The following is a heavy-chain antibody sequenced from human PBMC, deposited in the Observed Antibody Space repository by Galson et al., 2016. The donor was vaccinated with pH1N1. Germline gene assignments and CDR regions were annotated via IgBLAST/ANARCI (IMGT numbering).Heavy chain of an antibody. CDR3: ARGAGVPFRGNWLPP. CDR1: GDSISIGGSS. V-gene: IGHV4-31*03. D-gene: IGHD3-10*01. J-gene: IGHJ5*02. CDR2: IYYSGST. Sequence: TLSLTCSVSGDSISIGGSSWTWIRQHPGKGLEWIGYIYYSGSTFYNPSLKSRVSISVDTSKNQFSLKLNSLTPADAAIYFCARGAGVPFRGNWLPPWGRGTLVTVPS.